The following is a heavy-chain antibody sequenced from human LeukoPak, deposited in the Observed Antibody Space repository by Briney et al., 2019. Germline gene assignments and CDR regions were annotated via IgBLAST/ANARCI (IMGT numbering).Heavy chain of an antibody. Sequence: PGGSLRLSCAASGFTFSSYSMNWVRQAPGKGLEWVSSISSSSSYIYYADSVKGRFTISRDNAKNSLYLQMNSLRAEDTAVYYCARGQSSVTAAGDYWGQGTLVTVSS. V-gene: IGHV3-21*01. D-gene: IGHD6-13*01. J-gene: IGHJ4*02. CDR1: GFTFSSYS. CDR3: ARGQSSVTAAGDY. CDR2: ISSSSSYI.